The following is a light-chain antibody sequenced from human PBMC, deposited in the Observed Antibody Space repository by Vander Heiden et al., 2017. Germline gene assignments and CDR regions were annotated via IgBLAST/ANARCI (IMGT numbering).Light chain of an antibody. CDR3: QVWDSRSGQVV. Sequence: SYVLTQPPSVSVSPGQTARITCGGPTIGSKSVHWYQQKPRQAPVLVDNDDSGRPAGIPERFAGSNSRNTAKLISSRVEDEDEADYCGQVWDSRSGQVVFGGGTKLTVL. V-gene: IGLV3-21*02. CDR1: TIGSKS. CDR2: DDS. J-gene: IGLJ3*02.